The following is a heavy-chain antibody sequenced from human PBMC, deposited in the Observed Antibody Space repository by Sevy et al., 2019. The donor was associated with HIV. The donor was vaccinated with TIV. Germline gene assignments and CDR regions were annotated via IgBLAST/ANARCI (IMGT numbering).Heavy chain of an antibody. CDR2: INHSGTT. CDR1: GESISRYY. CDR3: AVRRRVVIPGVVRRRDQFFFYGMAV. V-gene: IGHV4-34*01. Sequence: SETLSLTCAVYGESISRYYWSWIRQSPGKGLEWIGEINHSGTTHYHPSLKSRVSISADTSKNQFSLKLTSVTAADTGVYYCAVRRRVVIPGVVRRRDQFFFYGMAVWGQGTTVTVSS. D-gene: IGHD2-2*01. J-gene: IGHJ6*02.